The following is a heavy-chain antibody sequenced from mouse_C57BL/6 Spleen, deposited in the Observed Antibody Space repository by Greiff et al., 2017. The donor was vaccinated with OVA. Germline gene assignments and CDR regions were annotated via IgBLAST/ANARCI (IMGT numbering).Heavy chain of an antibody. J-gene: IGHJ2*01. V-gene: IGHV1-26*01. CDR1: GYTFTDYY. CDR2: INPNNGGT. CDR3: ARGIITTVVFDY. D-gene: IGHD1-1*01. Sequence: EVQLQQSGPELVKPGASVKISCKASGYTFTDYYMNWVKQSHGKSLEWIGDINPNNGGTSYNQKFKGKATLTVDKSSSTAYMELRSLTSEDSAVYYCARGIITTVVFDYWGQGTTLTVSS.